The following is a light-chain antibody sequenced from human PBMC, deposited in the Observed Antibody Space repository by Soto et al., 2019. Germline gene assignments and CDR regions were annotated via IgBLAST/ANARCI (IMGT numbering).Light chain of an antibody. CDR1: QSVSTN. J-gene: IGKJ1*01. CDR2: GAS. V-gene: IGKV3-15*01. CDR3: QQYGSSPPT. Sequence: EIVMTQSPATLSVSPGERATLSCRASQSVSTNLAWYQQKPGQAPRLLIYGASTRAIGIPARFSGGGSGTEFSLTISSLQSEDFALYYCQQYGSSPPTFGQGTKVDIK.